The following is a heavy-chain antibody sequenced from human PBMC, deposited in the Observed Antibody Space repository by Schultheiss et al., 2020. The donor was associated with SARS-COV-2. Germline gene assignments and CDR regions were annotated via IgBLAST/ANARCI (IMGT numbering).Heavy chain of an antibody. CDR3: AREDYGGNSRDYGMDV. J-gene: IGHJ6*02. CDR1: GFTFSSYS. V-gene: IGHV3-33*08. Sequence: GGSLRLSCAASGFTFSSYSMNWVRQAPGKGLEWVAVIWYDGSNKYYADSVKGRFTISRDNSKNTLYLQMNSLRAEDTAVYYCAREDYGGNSRDYGMDVWGQGTTVTVSS. CDR2: IWYDGSNK. D-gene: IGHD4-23*01.